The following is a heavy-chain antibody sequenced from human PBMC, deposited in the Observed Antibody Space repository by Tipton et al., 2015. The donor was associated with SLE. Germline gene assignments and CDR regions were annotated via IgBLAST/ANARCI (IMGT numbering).Heavy chain of an antibody. V-gene: IGHV4-61*02. CDR1: GGSISSGSHY. CDR3: ARDPVAGRGIDY. Sequence: TLSLTCTVSGGSISSGSHYWSWIRQPAGKGLEWIGRIYTSGSTNYNPSLKSRVTISVDTSTDQFSLKLSSVTAADTAVYYCARDPVAGRGIDYWGQGTLVTVSS. D-gene: IGHD6-19*01. CDR2: IYTSGST. J-gene: IGHJ4*02.